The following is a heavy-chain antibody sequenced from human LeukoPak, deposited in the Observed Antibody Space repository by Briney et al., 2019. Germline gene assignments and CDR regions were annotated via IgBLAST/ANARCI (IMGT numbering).Heavy chain of an antibody. CDR1: GGSFSGYY. CDR2: INHSGST. J-gene: IGHJ4*02. V-gene: IGHV4-34*01. D-gene: IGHD3-22*01. CDR3: AVGSGYYSFDY. Sequence: PSETLSLTCAVYGGSFSGYYWSWIRQPPGKGLEWIGEINHSGSTNYNPSLKSRVTISVDTSENQFSLKLSSVTAADTVVYYCAVGSGYYSFDYWGQGTLVTVSS.